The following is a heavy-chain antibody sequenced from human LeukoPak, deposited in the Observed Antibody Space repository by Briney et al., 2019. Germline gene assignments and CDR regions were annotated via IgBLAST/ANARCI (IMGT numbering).Heavy chain of an antibody. J-gene: IGHJ4*02. D-gene: IGHD6-13*01. CDR1: GFTFSSYS. CDR2: ISSSSSYI. CDR3: ARGRPLAAAGTDY. V-gene: IGHV3-21*01. Sequence: GGSLRLSCAASGFTFSSYSMNWVRQAPGKGLEWVSSISSSSSYIYYADSVKGRFTISRDNAKNSLYLQMNSLRAEDTAVYYCARGRPLAAAGTDYWGQGTLVTVSS.